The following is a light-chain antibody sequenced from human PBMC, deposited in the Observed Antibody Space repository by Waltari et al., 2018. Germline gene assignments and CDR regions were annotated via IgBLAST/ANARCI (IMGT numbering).Light chain of an antibody. Sequence: DIQLTQSPSFLSASVGDRVTITCRASQGITSHLAWYQQKSGRAPNFLIYAASTLRRGVPDRFSGSGSGTNFTLEISRVEAEDVGVYYCMNWPQITFGQGTRLEIK. J-gene: IGKJ5*01. CDR3: MNWPQIT. CDR2: AAS. CDR1: QGITSH. V-gene: IGKV1-9*01.